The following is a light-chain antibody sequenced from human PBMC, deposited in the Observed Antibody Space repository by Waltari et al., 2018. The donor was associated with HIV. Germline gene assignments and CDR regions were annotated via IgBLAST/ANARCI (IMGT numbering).Light chain of an antibody. V-gene: IGLV1-44*01. Sequence: QSVLTQPPSASGTPGQRVTISCSGSSSNIGRHAVNRYQQLPGTAPKLPIYSKNHGPSWCPDRFAGSNSGTSASLAMRGLQAEDEADYYCAAWDDSLNAVVFGGGTKLTVL. CDR3: AAWDDSLNAVV. CDR1: SSNIGRHA. CDR2: SKN. J-gene: IGLJ2*01.